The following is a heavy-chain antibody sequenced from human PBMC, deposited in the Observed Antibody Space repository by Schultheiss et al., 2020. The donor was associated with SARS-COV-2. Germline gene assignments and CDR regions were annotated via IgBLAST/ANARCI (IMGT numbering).Heavy chain of an antibody. CDR1: GGTFSSYA. CDR2: IIPIFGTA. CDR3: AKDLGYVDTAMVAYYFDY. D-gene: IGHD5-18*01. Sequence: SVKVSCKASGGTFSSYAISWVRQAPGQGLEWMGGIIPIFGTANYAQKFQGRVTITADESTSTAYMELSSLRSEDTAVYYCAKDLGYVDTAMVAYYFDYWGQGTLVTVSS. V-gene: IGHV1-69*13. J-gene: IGHJ4*02.